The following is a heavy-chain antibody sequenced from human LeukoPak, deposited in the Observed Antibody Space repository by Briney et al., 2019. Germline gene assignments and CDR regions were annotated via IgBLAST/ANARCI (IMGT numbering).Heavy chain of an antibody. D-gene: IGHD5-24*01. V-gene: IGHV4-59*12. CDR2: ISDSGST. Sequence: SETLSLTCTVSGSSISSYYWSWLRQPPGTGLEWIGYISDSGSTNYNSSLKSRVTIPLDMSKNQLSLKLSSVTAADTAVYYCARGRRDPLWGRGTLVTVSS. J-gene: IGHJ2*01. CDR3: ARGRRDPL. CDR1: GSSISSYY.